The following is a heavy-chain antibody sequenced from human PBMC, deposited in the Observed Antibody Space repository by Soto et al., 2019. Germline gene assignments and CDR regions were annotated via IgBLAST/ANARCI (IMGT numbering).Heavy chain of an antibody. D-gene: IGHD2-8*01. CDR3: AKTRGAMIYAISVYGIDV. V-gene: IGHV3-23*01. J-gene: IGHJ6*02. Sequence: EVQLLESGGGFIHPGGSLRLSCAASGFSFSSFAMNWVRQAPGKGLEWVSIISGSAESTFYADSVKGRFTISRDNSKSTLYLQINSLRAEDTAVYYCAKTRGAMIYAISVYGIDVWGQGTTVTVSS. CDR1: GFSFSSFA. CDR2: ISGSAEST.